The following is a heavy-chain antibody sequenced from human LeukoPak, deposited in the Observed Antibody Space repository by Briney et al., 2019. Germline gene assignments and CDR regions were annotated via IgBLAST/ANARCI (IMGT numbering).Heavy chain of an antibody. CDR1: GITFSSYW. CDR2: INSDGSST. J-gene: IGHJ4*02. Sequence: GGSLRLSCAASGITFSSYWMHWFRQAPGKGLVWVSGINSDGSSTKYADSVKGRFTISRDNAKNTLYLQMNSLRAEDTAVYYCANVRYKYGKDYWGQGTLVTVSS. D-gene: IGHD2/OR15-2a*01. V-gene: IGHV3-74*03. CDR3: ANVRYKYGKDY.